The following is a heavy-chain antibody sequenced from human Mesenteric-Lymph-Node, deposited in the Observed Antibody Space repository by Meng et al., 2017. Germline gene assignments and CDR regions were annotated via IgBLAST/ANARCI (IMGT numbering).Heavy chain of an antibody. D-gene: IGHD4-11*01. Sequence: ETLSLTCAVYGGSFSGYYWSWIRQAPGKGLEWFSSISASGANTHYADSVMVRFSISRDDTKNTLYLQMNSLRAEDTAEYYCAKPLVITTMYFDYWGQGNLVTVSS. CDR1: GGSFSGYY. V-gene: IGHV3-23*01. CDR2: ISASGANT. J-gene: IGHJ4*02. CDR3: AKPLVITTMYFDY.